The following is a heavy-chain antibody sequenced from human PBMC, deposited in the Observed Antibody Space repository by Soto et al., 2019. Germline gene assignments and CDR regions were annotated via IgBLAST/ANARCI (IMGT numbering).Heavy chain of an antibody. CDR3: ARDPNYDFWSGYYFYYYGMDV. V-gene: IGHV1-46*01. CDR1: GYTFTSYY. J-gene: IGHJ6*02. Sequence: ASVQVSCKASGYTFTSYYMHWVRQAPGQGLEWMGKINPSGGSTSYAQKFQGRVTMTRGTSTSTVYMELSSLRSEDTAVYYCARDPNYDFWSGYYFYYYGMDVWGQGTTVTVSS. CDR2: INPSGGST. D-gene: IGHD3-3*01.